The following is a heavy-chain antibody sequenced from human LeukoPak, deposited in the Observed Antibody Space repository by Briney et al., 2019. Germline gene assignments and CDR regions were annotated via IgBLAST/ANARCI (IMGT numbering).Heavy chain of an antibody. Sequence: GGSLRLSCAASGFNIDDYAMHWVRQAQGKGLQWVSLIRGDGGQTYYSDSVKGRFTISRDNTKSSLYLQMNDLTTEDSALYYCAKGYGSGTYFIDNWGQGTLVTVSS. J-gene: IGHJ4*02. CDR3: AKGYGSGTYFIDN. V-gene: IGHV3-43*02. CDR2: IRGDGGQT. D-gene: IGHD3-10*01. CDR1: GFNIDDYA.